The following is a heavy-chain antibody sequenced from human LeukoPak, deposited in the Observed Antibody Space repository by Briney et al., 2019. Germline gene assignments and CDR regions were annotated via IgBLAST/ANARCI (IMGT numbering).Heavy chain of an antibody. CDR3: AREVFPGTIDH. J-gene: IGHJ4*02. V-gene: IGHV3-30*12. Sequence: GGSLRLSCAASGFTFTNLGMHWVRQAPGKGLEWVAFVENDGRTKYYADSVKGRFTISRDNAKNSLYLQMNSLRAEDTAVYYCAREVFPGTIDHWGQGTLVTVSS. D-gene: IGHD3-10*01. CDR2: VENDGRTK. CDR1: GFTFTNLG.